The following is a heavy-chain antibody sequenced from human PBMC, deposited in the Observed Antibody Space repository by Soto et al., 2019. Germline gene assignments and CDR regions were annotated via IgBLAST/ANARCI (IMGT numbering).Heavy chain of an antibody. V-gene: IGHV3-30*04. Sequence: QVQLVESGGGVVQPGRSLRLSCAASGFTFSSYAMHWVRQTPGKGLEWVTVIANDGGDKKYADSVKGRFTVSRDNSKNTLYLQMNSLRAEDTAVYYCAKDLSVGPVNYYFDYWGQGTLVTVSS. CDR1: GFTFSSYA. CDR2: IANDGGDK. CDR3: AKDLSVGPVNYYFDY. D-gene: IGHD1-26*01. J-gene: IGHJ4*02.